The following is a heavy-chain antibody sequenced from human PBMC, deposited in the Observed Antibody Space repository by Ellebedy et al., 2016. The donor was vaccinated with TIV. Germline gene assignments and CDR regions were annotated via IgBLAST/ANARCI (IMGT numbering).Heavy chain of an antibody. D-gene: IGHD1-26*01. CDR3: ARGGALRAFDI. Sequence: GESLKISCAASGFTVSSNYMSWVRQAPGKGLEWVSVIYSGGSTYYADSVKGRFTISRDNSKNTLYLQMNSLRAEDTAVYYCARGGALRAFDIWGQGTMVTVSS. V-gene: IGHV3-53*01. J-gene: IGHJ3*02. CDR2: IYSGGST. CDR1: GFTVSSNY.